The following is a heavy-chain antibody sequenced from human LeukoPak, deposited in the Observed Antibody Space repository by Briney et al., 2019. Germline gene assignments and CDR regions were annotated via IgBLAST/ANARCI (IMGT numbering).Heavy chain of an antibody. J-gene: IGHJ4*02. CDR3: ARGSGPYFDY. Sequence: GESLKISCKGSGYIFTSYWIGWVRQMPGKGLEWMGIIYTGDSDTRYSPSFQGQVTISADKSISTAYLQWSTLRALDTAMYYCARGSGPYFDYWGQGTLVSVSS. CDR1: GYIFTSYW. CDR2: IYTGDSDT. V-gene: IGHV5-51*01.